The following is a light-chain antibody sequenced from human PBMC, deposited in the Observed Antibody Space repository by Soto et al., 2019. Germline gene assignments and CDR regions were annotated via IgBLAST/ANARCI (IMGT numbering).Light chain of an antibody. CDR1: QNVNSD. CDR2: GAS. V-gene: IGKV3D-15*01. Sequence: EVVMTQSPATLSVSPGERATLSCRASQNVNSDLAWYQQKPGQAPRLLIYGASTRATGIPARFSGSGPGTEFTLTISSLQSEDFAVYYCQQYNNWPPWTFGQGSKVEIK. CDR3: QQYNNWPPWT. J-gene: IGKJ1*01.